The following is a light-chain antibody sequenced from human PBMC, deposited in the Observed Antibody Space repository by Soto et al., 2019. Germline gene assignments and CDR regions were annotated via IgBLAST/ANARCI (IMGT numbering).Light chain of an antibody. J-gene: IGLJ1*01. CDR1: SSNIGARYD. Sequence: QSVLTQPTSVSGAPGQRVTISCTGSSSNIGARYDVHWYQQLPETAPKLLIYGNTNRPSGVPDRFSGSKSGTSASLATSGLQTEDEADYFCQSYDSGLSAFVLGTGTKDTV. CDR2: GNT. CDR3: QSYDSGLSAFV. V-gene: IGLV1-40*01.